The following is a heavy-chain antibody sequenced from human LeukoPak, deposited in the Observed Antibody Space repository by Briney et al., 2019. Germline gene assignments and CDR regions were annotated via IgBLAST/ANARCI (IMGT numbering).Heavy chain of an antibody. CDR2: INHSGST. J-gene: IGHJ4*02. Sequence: SETLSLTCAVYGGSFSGYYWSWIRQPPGKGLEWIGEINHSGSTNYNPSLKSRVTISVDTSKNQFSLKLSSVTAADTAVYYCARFWSVAGSYYFDYWGQGTLVTVSS. D-gene: IGHD6-19*01. CDR3: ARFWSVAGSYYFDY. V-gene: IGHV4-34*01. CDR1: GGSFSGYY.